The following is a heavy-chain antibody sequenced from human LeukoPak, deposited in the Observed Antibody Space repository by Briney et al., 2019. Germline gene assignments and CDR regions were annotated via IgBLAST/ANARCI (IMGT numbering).Heavy chain of an antibody. D-gene: IGHD2-15*01. V-gene: IGHV6-1*01. J-gene: IGHJ3*02. CDR2: TYYRSKWYN. CDR3: AREQWYEDAFDI. CDR1: GDSVSRNSAA. Sequence: SQTLPLTCALSGDSVSRNSAAWNWIRQSPSRGLEWLGRTYYRSKWYNDYAVSVKSRITINPDTSKNQCSLQLNSVTPEDTAVYYCAREQWYEDAFDIWGQGTMVTVSS.